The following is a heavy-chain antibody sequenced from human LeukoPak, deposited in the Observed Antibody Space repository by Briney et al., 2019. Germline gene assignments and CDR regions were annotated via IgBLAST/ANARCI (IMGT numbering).Heavy chain of an antibody. D-gene: IGHD6-25*01. Sequence: PGGSLRLAWAASGLTVSSYWMHWVRQAPGKGLVWVSRINSDGSSTSYADSVKGRFTISRDNAKNTLYLQISSLRAEDTAVYYCSGYPYYYYMDVWGKGTTVTVSS. V-gene: IGHV3-74*01. CDR3: SGYPYYYYMDV. J-gene: IGHJ6*03. CDR1: GLTVSSYW. CDR2: INSDGSST.